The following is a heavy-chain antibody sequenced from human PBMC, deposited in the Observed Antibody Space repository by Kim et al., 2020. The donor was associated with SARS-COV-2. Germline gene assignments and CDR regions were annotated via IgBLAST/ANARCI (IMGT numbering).Heavy chain of an antibody. V-gene: IGHV4-34*01. CDR1: GGSFSGYY. D-gene: IGHD6-13*01. J-gene: IGHJ4*02. CDR2: INHSGST. Sequence: SETLSLTCAVYGGSFSGYYWSWIRQPPGKGLEWIGEINHSGSTNYNPSLKSRVTISVDTSKNQFSLKLSSVTAADTAVYYCARGIAAAGTEDYWGQGTLVTVSS. CDR3: ARGIAAAGTEDY.